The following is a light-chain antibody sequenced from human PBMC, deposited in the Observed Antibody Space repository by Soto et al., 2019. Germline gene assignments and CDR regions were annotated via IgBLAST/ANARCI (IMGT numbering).Light chain of an antibody. V-gene: IGKV3-20*01. CDR3: QQYGGVPYT. J-gene: IGKJ2*01. Sequence: EIVLTQSPGTLSLSPGQRATLSCRASESIRRDYLAWYQQRLGKAPRLLIYGASSGATGIPDRFSGSGSGTDFTLTISRLEPEDFAIYYCQQYGGVPYTFGQGTKVDIK. CDR1: ESIRRDY. CDR2: GAS.